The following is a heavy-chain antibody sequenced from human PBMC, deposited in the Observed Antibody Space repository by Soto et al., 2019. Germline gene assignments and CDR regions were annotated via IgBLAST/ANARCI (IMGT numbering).Heavy chain of an antibody. D-gene: IGHD1-26*01. CDR1: GFDFTYYA. V-gene: IGHV3-30*18. CDR3: AKDEGVGGTLGLFDY. Sequence: QVQLVESGGGAVQPGESLRLSCVASGFDFTYYAMHWVRQAPGKGLESVAVMSSDGSKIHHTDSVKGRFTISRDNSQNTLYLQMNSLRKEDTDVYFCAKDEGVGGTLGLFDYWGQGTLVSVSS. CDR2: MSSDGSKI. J-gene: IGHJ4*02.